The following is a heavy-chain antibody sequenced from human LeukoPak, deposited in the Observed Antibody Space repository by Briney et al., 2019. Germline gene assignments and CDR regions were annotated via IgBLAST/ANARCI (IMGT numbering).Heavy chain of an antibody. V-gene: IGHV3-7*01. J-gene: IGHJ4*02. CDR1: GFSFNTHA. Sequence: GGSLRLSCAASGFSFNTHAMNWVRQAPGKGLEWVANIKQDGSEKYYVDSVKGRFTISRDNAKNSLYLQMNSLRAEDTAVYYCAREPPYTNYYDSSGYSDFRGQGTLVTVSS. D-gene: IGHD3-22*01. CDR2: IKQDGSEK. CDR3: AREPPYTNYYDSSGYSDF.